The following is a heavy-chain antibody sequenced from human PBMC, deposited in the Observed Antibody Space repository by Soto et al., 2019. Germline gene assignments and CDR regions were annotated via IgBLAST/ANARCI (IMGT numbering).Heavy chain of an antibody. V-gene: IGHV4-30-2*01. J-gene: IGHJ4*02. CDR1: GASITYGGYS. CDR2: INHLETT. D-gene: IGHD1-26*01. Sequence: SETLSLTCTFSGASITYGGYSWSWIRQTPGKGLEWIGYINHLETTFYNPSFESRLTLSIDRTKNQFSLNLNSMSAADRAVYFCARGGGSDSFDYWGQGILVTVSS. CDR3: ARGGGSDSFDY.